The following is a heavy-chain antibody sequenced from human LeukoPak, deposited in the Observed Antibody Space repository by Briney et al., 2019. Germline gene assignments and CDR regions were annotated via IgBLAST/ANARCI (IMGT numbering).Heavy chain of an antibody. J-gene: IGHJ4*02. CDR3: ARDGYYYDSSPSFDY. CDR2: IYTSGST. Sequence: PSETLSLTCTVSGGSISSYYWSWIRQPAGKGLEWIWRIYTSGSTNYNPSLKSRVTMSVDTSKNQFSLKLSSVTAADTAVYYCARDGYYYDSSPSFDYWGQGTLVTVSS. CDR1: GGSISSYY. V-gene: IGHV4-4*07. D-gene: IGHD3-22*01.